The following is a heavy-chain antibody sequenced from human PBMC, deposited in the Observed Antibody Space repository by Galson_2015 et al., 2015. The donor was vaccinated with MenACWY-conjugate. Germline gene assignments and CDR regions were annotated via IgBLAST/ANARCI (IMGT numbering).Heavy chain of an antibody. CDR2: IKSQTDGGKI. V-gene: IGHV3-15*01. J-gene: IGHJ6*03. Sequence: SLRLSCEGSAFTFSNAYMSWVRQAPGKGLEWVGRIKSQTDGGKIEYDAHVKGRLTISRDDSKDTLYMKRNRLKIEDTAVYYCTTHKPDSWGGLLFHFYMDVWGKGTTVTVSS. CDR3: TTHKPDSWGGLLFHFYMDV. D-gene: IGHD2-21*01. CDR1: AFTFSNAY.